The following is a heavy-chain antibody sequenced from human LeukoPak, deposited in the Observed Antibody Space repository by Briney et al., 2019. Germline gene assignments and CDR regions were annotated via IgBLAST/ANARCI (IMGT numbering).Heavy chain of an antibody. CDR3: AKWYSSSWLNTYYFDY. J-gene: IGHJ4*02. Sequence: PGGSLRLSCAASGFTFSSYAMSWVRQAPGKGLEWVSAISGSGGSTYYADSVKGRFTISRDNSKNTLYLQMNSLRAEDTAVYYCAKWYSSSWLNTYYFDYWGQGTLVTVSS. D-gene: IGHD6-13*01. V-gene: IGHV3-23*01. CDR2: ISGSGGST. CDR1: GFTFSSYA.